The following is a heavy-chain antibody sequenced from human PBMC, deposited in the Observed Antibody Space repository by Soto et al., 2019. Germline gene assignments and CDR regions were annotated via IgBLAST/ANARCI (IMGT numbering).Heavy chain of an antibody. V-gene: IGHV3-74*01. CDR3: ATVGTGSYNWFDP. J-gene: IGHJ5*02. CDR2: INSDGTTT. Sequence: EVQLVESGGGLVQPGGSLRLSCAASGFTFSSYWMHWVRQAPGKGLVWVSRINSDGTTTTYADPVKGRLTISRDNAKNTVYLQMNSLRAEDTAVYYCATVGTGSYNWFDPWGRGTLVTVSS. D-gene: IGHD1-26*01. CDR1: GFTFSSYW.